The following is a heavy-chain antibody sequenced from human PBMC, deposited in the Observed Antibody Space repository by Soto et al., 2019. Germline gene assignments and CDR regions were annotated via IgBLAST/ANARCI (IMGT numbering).Heavy chain of an antibody. CDR2: IQQDGTKK. CDR3: ARDPSNSWYRGDDVDV. J-gene: IGHJ6*02. D-gene: IGHD1-1*01. V-gene: IGHV3-7*01. Sequence: EVQLVESGGGLVQPGGSLRLSCAASGFTFSGYWMTWVRQAPGKGLEWVANIQQDGTKKYYVDSVKGRFTISRDNAKNTVYVQMSILRAEDTAMYDCARDPSNSWYRGDDVDVWGQGTMVTVSS. CDR1: GFTFSGYW.